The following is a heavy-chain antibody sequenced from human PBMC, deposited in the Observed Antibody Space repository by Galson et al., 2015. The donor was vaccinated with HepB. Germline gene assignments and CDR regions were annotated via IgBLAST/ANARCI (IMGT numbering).Heavy chain of an antibody. V-gene: IGHV1-46*01. J-gene: IGHJ6*02. Sequence: SCKASGYTFFTNYIHWVRQAPGQGLEWMGIINPSGGPTSYAQQFQGRVTMTRDTSTSTVFMELSSLRSEDTAVYYCARGTVGATYYYYGMDVWGQGTTVTVSS. D-gene: IGHD1-26*01. CDR3: ARGTVGATYYYYGMDV. CDR2: INPSGGPT. CDR1: GYTFFTNY.